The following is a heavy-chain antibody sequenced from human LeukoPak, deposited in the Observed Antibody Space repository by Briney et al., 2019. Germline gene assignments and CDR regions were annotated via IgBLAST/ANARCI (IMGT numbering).Heavy chain of an antibody. D-gene: IGHD6-19*01. V-gene: IGHV4-61*02. J-gene: IGHJ4*02. CDR1: GGSISSGNYY. CDR3: AGERGEEYSSGWYKTNYFYN. Sequence: SETLSLTCTVSGGSISSGNYYWSWIRQPAEKGLEWIGRIYTSGSTNYNPSFKSRVTISADTSKNQFSLRLSSVTGADTAVYYCAGERGEEYSSGWYKTNYFYNWGQGIRVTVSS. CDR2: IYTSGST.